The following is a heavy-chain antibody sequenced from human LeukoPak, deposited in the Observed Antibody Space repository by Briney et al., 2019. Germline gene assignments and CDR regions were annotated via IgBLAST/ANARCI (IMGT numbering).Heavy chain of an antibody. CDR3: ARAYYDTRGYPGWYFDL. V-gene: IGHV4-4*07. CDR2: IYTSGST. J-gene: IGHJ2*01. D-gene: IGHD3-22*01. CDR1: GDTISSYY. Sequence: SETLSLTCTVSGDTISSYYWSWIRQPAGKGLQWIGRIYTSGSTNYNPSLKSRVTMSVDTSKNQFSLKLTSVTATDTAVYYCARAYYDTRGYPGWYFDLWGRGTLVTVSS.